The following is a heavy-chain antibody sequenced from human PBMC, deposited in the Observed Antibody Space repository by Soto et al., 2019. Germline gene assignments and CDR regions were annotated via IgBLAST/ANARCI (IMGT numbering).Heavy chain of an antibody. CDR2: TYYRSKWHN. Sequence: PSQTLSLTCAISGDSVSSNSAAWNWIRQSPSRGLEWLGRTYYRSKWHNDYAVSVKSRITINPYTCKNQFSLQLNSVTPEDTAVSYCARDRKGITGTTVGMGVWDQGTTVTVSS. CDR1: GDSVSSNSAA. J-gene: IGHJ6*02. V-gene: IGHV6-1*01. D-gene: IGHD1-7*01. CDR3: ARDRKGITGTTVGMGV.